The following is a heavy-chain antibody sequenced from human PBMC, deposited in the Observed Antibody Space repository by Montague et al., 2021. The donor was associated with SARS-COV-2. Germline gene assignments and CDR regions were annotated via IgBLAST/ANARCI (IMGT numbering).Heavy chain of an antibody. Sequence: SETLSLTCTVSGASISSSSYYWGWIRQPPGKGLEWIGSIYYSGSTYYNPSLKSRVTISVDTSKNQFSLKLSSVTAADTAVYYCARQMGQSSIFGVVIQYYFDYWGQGTLVTVPS. D-gene: IGHD3-3*01. J-gene: IGHJ4*02. CDR2: IYYSGST. CDR1: GASISSSSYY. V-gene: IGHV4-39*01. CDR3: ARQMGQSSIFGVVIQYYFDY.